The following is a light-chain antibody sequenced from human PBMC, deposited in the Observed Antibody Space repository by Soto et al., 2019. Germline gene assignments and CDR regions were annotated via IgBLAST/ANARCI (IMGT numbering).Light chain of an antibody. CDR2: EVN. V-gene: IGLV2-8*01. CDR1: SSDIGAYEH. Sequence: QSALTQPSSMSGSPGQSITISCTGTSSDIGAYEHVSWYQHHPGKAPKLIIYEVNKRPSGVPDRFSGSKSGNTASLIVSGLQADDEADYYCTSFSASNNLGVFGGGTKVTVL. J-gene: IGLJ2*01. CDR3: TSFSASNNLGV.